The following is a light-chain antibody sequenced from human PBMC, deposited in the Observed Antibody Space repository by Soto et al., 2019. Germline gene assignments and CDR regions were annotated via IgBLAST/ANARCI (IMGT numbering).Light chain of an antibody. CDR3: GADNGSGSSFVYVV. J-gene: IGLJ2*01. V-gene: IGLV9-49*01. CDR1: SGYSNYK. Sequence: QSVLTQPPSASASLGASVTLTCTLSSGYSNYKVDWYQQRPGKGPRFVMRVGTGGVVVSKGDGIPDRFSVLGSGLNRYLTIKNIQEEDESDYHYGADNGSGSSFVYVVFGGGTKLTVL. CDR2: VGTGGVVV.